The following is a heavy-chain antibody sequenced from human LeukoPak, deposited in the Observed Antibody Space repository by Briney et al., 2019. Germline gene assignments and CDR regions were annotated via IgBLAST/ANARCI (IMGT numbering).Heavy chain of an antibody. J-gene: IGHJ6*02. V-gene: IGHV6-1*01. Sequence: SQTLSLTCAVSGDSVSSSTAAWNWIRQSPSRGLEWLGRTYYKSKWYNEYAISMKSRITINPDTSRNQFSLQLNSVTPEDTAVYYCATPLGLELHYAYYYYYGMDVWGQGTTVTVSS. D-gene: IGHD1-7*01. CDR2: TYYKSKWYN. CDR1: GDSVSSSTAA. CDR3: ATPLGLELHYAYYYYYGMDV.